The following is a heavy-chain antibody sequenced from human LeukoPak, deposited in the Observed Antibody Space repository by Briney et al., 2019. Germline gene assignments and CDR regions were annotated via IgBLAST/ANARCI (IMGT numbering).Heavy chain of an antibody. J-gene: IGHJ4*02. D-gene: IGHD3-22*01. V-gene: IGHV1-69*06. Sequence: SVKVSCKASGGTFSSYAISWVRQAPGQGLEWMGGIIPIFGTANYAQKFQGRVTITADKSTSTAYMELSSLRSEDTAVYYCARSRHYYDSSGYSYWGQGTLVTVSS. CDR2: IIPIFGTA. CDR1: GGTFSSYA. CDR3: ARSRHYYDSSGYSY.